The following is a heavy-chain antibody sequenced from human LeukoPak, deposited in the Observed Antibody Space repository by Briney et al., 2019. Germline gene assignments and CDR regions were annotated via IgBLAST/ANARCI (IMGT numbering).Heavy chain of an antibody. CDR1: GFTVSSNY. J-gene: IGHJ4*02. V-gene: IGHV3-53*04. CDR3: ARVWFATRVWAFDY. D-gene: IGHD2-15*01. CDR2: IYGGGST. Sequence: PGGSLRLSCAASGFTVSSNYMSWVRQAPGKGLEWVSVIYGGGSTYYADSVKGRFTISRHNSKNTLYLQMNSLTAEDTAVYYCARVWFATRVWAFDYWGQGTLVIVSA.